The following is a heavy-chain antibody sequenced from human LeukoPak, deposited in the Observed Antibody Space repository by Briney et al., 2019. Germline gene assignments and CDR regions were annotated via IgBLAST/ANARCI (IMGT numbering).Heavy chain of an antibody. V-gene: IGHV3-43D*04. CDR1: GFTFDDYA. CDR2: ISWDGGST. D-gene: IGHD6-6*01. J-gene: IGHJ4*02. Sequence: GGSLRPSCAASGFTFDDYAMHWVRQAPGKGLEWVSLISWDGGSTHYADSVKGRFTISRDNSKNSLYLQMNGLSPEDTALYYCAKDVHSSSSGLGYWGQGTLVTVSS. CDR3: AKDVHSSSSGLGY.